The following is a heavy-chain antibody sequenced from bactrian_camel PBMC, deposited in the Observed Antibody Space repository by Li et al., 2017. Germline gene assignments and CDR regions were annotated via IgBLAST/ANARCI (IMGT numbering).Heavy chain of an antibody. CDR1: GYDFSAGC. V-gene: IGHV3S19*01. D-gene: IGHD7*01. Sequence: DVQLVESGGGSVQAGGSLRLSCTRSGYDFSAGCWAWFRQAPGKEREGVAGINPSGGLYYADSVKGRFTISQDKAQSTLYLQMDSLRPDDTGVYYCVALCLENFATRTHWGQGTQVTVS. J-gene: IGHJ4*01. CDR3: VALCLENFATRTH. CDR2: INPSGGL.